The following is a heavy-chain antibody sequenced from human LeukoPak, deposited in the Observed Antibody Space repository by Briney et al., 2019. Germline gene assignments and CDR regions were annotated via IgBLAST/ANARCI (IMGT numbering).Heavy chain of an antibody. CDR1: GGTFTSYA. CDR2: IIPIFGTA. CDR3: ARVPAPYYFDY. V-gene: IGHV1-69*06. J-gene: IGHJ4*02. Sequence: ASVKVSCKASGGTFTSYAISWVRQAPGQGLEWMGGIIPIFGTANYAQKFQGRVTITADKSTSTAYMELSSLRSEDTAVYYCARVPAPYYFDYWGQGTLVTVSS.